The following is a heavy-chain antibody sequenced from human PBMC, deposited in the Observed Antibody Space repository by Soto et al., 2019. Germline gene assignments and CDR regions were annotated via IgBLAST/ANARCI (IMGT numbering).Heavy chain of an antibody. V-gene: IGHV1-18*01. CDR3: ASATSIAVAGKER. D-gene: IGHD6-19*01. Sequence: QVQLVQSGGEVRKPGASVKVSCKASGDTITNYGISWVRQAPGQGLEWMGWISFYNGNTKYAQNLQGRVTLTTDTSTSTASMELRSLRSDDTAVYYCASATSIAVAGKERWGQGTLVTVPS. CDR1: GDTITNYG. J-gene: IGHJ4*02. CDR2: ISFYNGNT.